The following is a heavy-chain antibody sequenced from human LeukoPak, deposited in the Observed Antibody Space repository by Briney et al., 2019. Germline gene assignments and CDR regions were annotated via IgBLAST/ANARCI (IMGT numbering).Heavy chain of an antibody. Sequence: SQTLSLTCAIFGDSVSSNSAALNWIRQSPSRGLEWLGRTYYRSKWYNDYGPSVRSRITINPDTSKNQFSVQVKSVTPDDTAVYYCVRDSGWRFDQWGQGTLVTVSS. J-gene: IGHJ4*02. CDR2: TYYRSKWYN. CDR1: GDSVSSNSAA. D-gene: IGHD6-19*01. V-gene: IGHV6-1*01. CDR3: VRDSGWRFDQ.